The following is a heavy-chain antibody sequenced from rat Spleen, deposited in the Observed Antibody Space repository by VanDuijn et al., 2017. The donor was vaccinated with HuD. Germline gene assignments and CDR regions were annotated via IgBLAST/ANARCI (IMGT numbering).Heavy chain of an antibody. J-gene: IGHJ2*01. CDR1: GFTFSDYY. Sequence: EVQLVESDGGLVQPGRSLKLSCAASGFTFSDYYMAWVRQAPTKGLEWVATINYDGGSTYYRDSVKGRFTISRDNAKSTLYLQMESLRSEDTATYYCAKDAHYYDGSYYFDYWGQGVMVTVSS. CDR2: INYDGGST. CDR3: AKDAHYYDGSYYFDY. D-gene: IGHD1-12*02. V-gene: IGHV5-20*01.